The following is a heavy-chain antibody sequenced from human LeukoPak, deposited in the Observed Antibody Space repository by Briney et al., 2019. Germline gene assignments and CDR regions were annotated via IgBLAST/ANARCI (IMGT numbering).Heavy chain of an antibody. V-gene: IGHV1-2*02. CDR1: GYTFSDYY. CDR3: AREEGEWFGELFLPFKY. J-gene: IGHJ4*02. Sequence: ASVEVSCKASGYTFSDYYMHWVRQAPGQGLEWMGWINPNSGGTKYAQKFQGRVTMTRYTSINTAYMELSRLRSDDTAVYYCAREEGEWFGELFLPFKYWGQGTLVTVSS. D-gene: IGHD3-10*01. CDR2: INPNSGGT.